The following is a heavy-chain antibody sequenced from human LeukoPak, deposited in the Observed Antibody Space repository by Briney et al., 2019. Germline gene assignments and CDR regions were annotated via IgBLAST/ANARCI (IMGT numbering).Heavy chain of an antibody. CDR2: IRSKTYGGTA. CDR1: GFTFGDYV. CDR3: IRADSSTWRGWFDP. V-gene: IGHV3-49*04. J-gene: IGHJ5*01. Sequence: PGGSLRLSCKGSGFTFGDYVMNWVRQAPGKGLEWVGFIRSKTYGGTAEYGASVKGRFTISRDDSKGVAYLQIDSLKTGDTAFYYCIRADSSTWRGWFDPWGQGTLVTVSS. D-gene: IGHD6-13*01.